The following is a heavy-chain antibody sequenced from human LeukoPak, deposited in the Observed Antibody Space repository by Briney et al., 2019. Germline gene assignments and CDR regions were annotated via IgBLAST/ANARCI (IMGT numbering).Heavy chain of an antibody. CDR1: GFTFSNYG. CDR3: AKGGSWSCTD. Sequence: GGSLRLSCATSGFTFSNYGMHWVRQAPGKGLEWVAYTSSDERNIKYADSVKGRFTVSRDNSKSTLYLQMNGLRGDDTAVYYCAKGGSWSCTDWGQGTLVTVSP. D-gene: IGHD2-8*02. J-gene: IGHJ4*02. CDR2: TSSDERNI. V-gene: IGHV3-30*02.